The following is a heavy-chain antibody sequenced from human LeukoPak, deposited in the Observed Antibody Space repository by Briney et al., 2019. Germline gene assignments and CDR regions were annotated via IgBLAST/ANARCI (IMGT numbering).Heavy chain of an antibody. V-gene: IGHV3-21*01. CDR3: ARDFSYYYDSSGYIGDY. CDR1: GFTFSSYS. J-gene: IGHJ4*02. CDR2: ISSSSSYI. D-gene: IGHD3-22*01. Sequence: GGSLRLSCAASGFTFSSYSRNWVRQAPGKGLEWVSSISSSSSYIYYADSVKGRFTISRDNAKNSLYLQMNSLRAEDTAVYYCARDFSYYYDSSGYIGDYWGQGTLVTVSS.